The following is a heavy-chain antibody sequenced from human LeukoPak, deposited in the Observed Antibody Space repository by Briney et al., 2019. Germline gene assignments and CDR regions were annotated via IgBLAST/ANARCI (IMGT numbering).Heavy chain of an antibody. Sequence: GGSLRLSCAASGFTFSSYSMNWVRQAPGKGLEWVSSISSSSSYIYYADSVKGRFTISRDNAKNSLYLQMNSLRAEDTAVYYCARDSYYDFWSGYYHWYFDLWGRGTLVTVSS. V-gene: IGHV3-21*01. D-gene: IGHD3-3*01. CDR2: ISSSSSYI. J-gene: IGHJ2*01. CDR3: ARDSYYDFWSGYYHWYFDL. CDR1: GFTFSSYS.